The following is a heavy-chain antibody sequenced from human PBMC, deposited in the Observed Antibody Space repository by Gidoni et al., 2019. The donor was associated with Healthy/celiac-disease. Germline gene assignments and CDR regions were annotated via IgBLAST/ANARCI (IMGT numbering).Heavy chain of an antibody. CDR1: GGSISSYY. CDR2: IYYSGST. CDR3: ARYVRPVRDGYKRYWYFDL. D-gene: IGHD5-12*01. V-gene: IGHV4-59*01. Sequence: PGLVKPSETLSLTCTVSGGSISSYYWSWIRQPPGKGLEWIGYIYYSGSTNYNPSLKSRVTISVDTSKNQFSLKLSSVTAADTAVYYCARYVRPVRDGYKRYWYFDLWGRGTLVTVSS. J-gene: IGHJ2*01.